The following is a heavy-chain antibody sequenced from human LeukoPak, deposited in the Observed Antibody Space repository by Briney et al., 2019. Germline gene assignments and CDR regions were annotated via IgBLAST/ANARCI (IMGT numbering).Heavy chain of an antibody. J-gene: IGHJ4*02. CDR3: GKVHDFWSGYSLDY. D-gene: IGHD3-3*01. Sequence: SETLSLTCTVAGGSLSSSFWGWVRQPPGKGRGWVGYIYYTGNTNYNPSLKSRVIISVDTSKNQFSLEMTSVTAADTAVYYCGKVHDFWSGYSLDYWGQGTLVTVSS. V-gene: IGHV4-59*01. CDR2: IYYTGNT. CDR1: GGSLSSSF.